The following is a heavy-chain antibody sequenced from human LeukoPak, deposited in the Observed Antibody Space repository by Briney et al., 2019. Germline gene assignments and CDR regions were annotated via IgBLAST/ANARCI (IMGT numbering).Heavy chain of an antibody. D-gene: IGHD2-2*01. CDR2: IWNDGSKK. V-gene: IGHV3-33*06. CDR3: AKDRNIVIIPAAIEGFDY. J-gene: IGHJ4*02. CDR1: GFTFDDYA. Sequence: GGSLRLSCAASGFTFDDYAMHWVRQAPGKGLEWVAVIWNDGSKKLYADSVKGRFTVSRDNHKNVVFLQMNTLRVDDTAVYYCAKDRNIVIIPAAIEGFDYWGLGTLVTVAS.